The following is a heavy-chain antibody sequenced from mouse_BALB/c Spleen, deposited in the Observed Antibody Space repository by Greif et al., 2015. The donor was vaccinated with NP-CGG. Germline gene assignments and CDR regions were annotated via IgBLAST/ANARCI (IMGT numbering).Heavy chain of an antibody. J-gene: IGHJ2*01. CDR3: AIRENVFDY. Sequence: EVQVVESGGGLVKPGGSLKLSCAASGFTFSSYAMSWVRQTPEKRLEWVATISSGGSYTYYPDSVKGRFTISRDNAKNTLYLQMSSLRSEDTAMYYCAIRENVFDYWGQGTTLTVSS. CDR1: GFTFSSYA. CDR2: ISSGGSYT. V-gene: IGHV5-9-3*01.